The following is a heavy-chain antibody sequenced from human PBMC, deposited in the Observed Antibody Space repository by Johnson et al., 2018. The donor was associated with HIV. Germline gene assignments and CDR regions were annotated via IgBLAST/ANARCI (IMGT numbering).Heavy chain of an antibody. Sequence: VQLVESGGGLVQPGRSLRLSCAASGFTFDDYAMHWVRQAPGKGLEWVSGISWNSGSIGYADSVKGRFTISRDNAKTSLYLQMNSLRAEDTALYYCAKDKDGYYGSDDAFDIWGQGTMVTVSS. CDR2: ISWNSGSI. D-gene: IGHD3-10*01. CDR3: AKDKDGYYGSDDAFDI. CDR1: GFTFDDYA. J-gene: IGHJ3*02. V-gene: IGHV3-9*01.